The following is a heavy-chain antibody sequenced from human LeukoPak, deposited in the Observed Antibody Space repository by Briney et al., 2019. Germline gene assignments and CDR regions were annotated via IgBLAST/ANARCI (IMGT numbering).Heavy chain of an antibody. V-gene: IGHV3-7*05. D-gene: IGHD4-17*01. J-gene: IGHJ4*02. CDR2: INQDGSVK. CDR1: GFTFSSYW. CDR3: ARDDFGDYVLY. Sequence: GGSLRLSCAAPGFTFSSYWMSWVRQAPGKGLERVANINQDGSVKSYVDSVEGRFTISRDNAKKSLYLQMSSLRAEETAVYYCARDDFGDYVLYWGQGTLVTVSS.